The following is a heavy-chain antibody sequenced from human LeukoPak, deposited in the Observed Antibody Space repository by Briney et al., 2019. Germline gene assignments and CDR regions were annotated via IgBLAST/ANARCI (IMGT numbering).Heavy chain of an antibody. J-gene: IGHJ5*02. D-gene: IGHD3-22*01. CDR2: IYYSGST. V-gene: IGHV4-39*01. CDR3: ARHHYDRSGYNWFDP. Sequence: SETLSLTCTVSGGSISSSSYYWGWIRQPPGKGLEWIGSIYYSGSTYYNASLKSRVTISADTSKNQFSLKLGSVTAADTAVYYCARHHYDRSGYNWFDPWGQGTLVTVSS. CDR1: GGSISSSSYY.